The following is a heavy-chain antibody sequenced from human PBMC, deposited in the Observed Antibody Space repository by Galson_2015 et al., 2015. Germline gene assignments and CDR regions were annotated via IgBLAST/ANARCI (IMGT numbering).Heavy chain of an antibody. CDR3: TRLGVMTTVTTGPWYFDL. J-gene: IGHJ2*01. Sequence: SLRLSCAASGFIFSYYGMHWVRQAPGKGLEWVALISYDGSSKYYADSVQGRFTISRDNSRNTLFLQMDSLRLEDAAVYYCTRLGVMTTVTTGPWYFDLWGRGTLVTVSS. D-gene: IGHD4-17*01. CDR1: GFIFSYYG. CDR2: ISYDGSSK. V-gene: IGHV3-30*03.